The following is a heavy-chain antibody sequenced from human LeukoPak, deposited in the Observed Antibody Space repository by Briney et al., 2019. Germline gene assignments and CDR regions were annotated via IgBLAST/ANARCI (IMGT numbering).Heavy chain of an antibody. Sequence: PGGSLRLSCAASGFTFSSYSMNWVRQAPGKGLEWVSSISSSSSYIYYADSVKGRFTISRDNAKNSLYLQMNSLRAEDTAVYYCAKDGYSSSSRDSGYWGQGTLVTVSS. D-gene: IGHD6-6*01. V-gene: IGHV3-21*04. CDR2: ISSSSSYI. J-gene: IGHJ4*02. CDR1: GFTFSSYS. CDR3: AKDGYSSSSRDSGY.